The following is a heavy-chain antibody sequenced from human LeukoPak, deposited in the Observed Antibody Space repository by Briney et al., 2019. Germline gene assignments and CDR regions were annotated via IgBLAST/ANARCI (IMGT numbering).Heavy chain of an antibody. J-gene: IGHJ6*03. CDR1: GGSISSYY. CDR2: IYYSGST. D-gene: IGHD5-12*01. Sequence: SETLSLXCTVSGGSISSYYWSWIRQPPGKGLEWIGYIYYSGSTNYNPSLKSRVTISVDTSKNQFSLKLSSVTAADTAVYYCARATISFAPYYYYYYMDVWGKGTTVTVSS. CDR3: ARATISFAPYYYYYYMDV. V-gene: IGHV4-59*01.